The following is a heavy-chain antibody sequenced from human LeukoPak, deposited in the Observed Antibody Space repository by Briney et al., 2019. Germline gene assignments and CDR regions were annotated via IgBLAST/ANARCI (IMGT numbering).Heavy chain of an antibody. Sequence: PGGSLRLSCAASGFTFSSYDMHWVRQATGKGLEWVSAIGTAGDTYYPGSVKGRFTISRENAKNSLYLQMNSLRAGDTAVYYCARGDHYDILTGYYRSPELDYWGQGTLVTVSS. D-gene: IGHD3-9*01. J-gene: IGHJ4*02. CDR2: IGTAGDT. V-gene: IGHV3-13*01. CDR3: ARGDHYDILTGYYRSPELDY. CDR1: GFTFSSYD.